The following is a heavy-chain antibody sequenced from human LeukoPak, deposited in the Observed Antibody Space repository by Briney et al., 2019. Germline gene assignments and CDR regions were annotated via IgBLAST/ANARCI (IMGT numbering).Heavy chain of an antibody. Sequence: PSETLSLTCTVSGGSISSGSYYWSWIRQPPGKGLEWVGEINHSGSTNYNPSLKSRVTISVDTSKNQFSLKLSSVTAADTAVYYCARRRFFPQGGATPFDYRGQGTLVTVSS. D-gene: IGHD1-26*01. CDR1: GGSISSGSYY. J-gene: IGHJ4*02. V-gene: IGHV4-39*07. CDR3: ARRRFFPQGGATPFDY. CDR2: INHSGST.